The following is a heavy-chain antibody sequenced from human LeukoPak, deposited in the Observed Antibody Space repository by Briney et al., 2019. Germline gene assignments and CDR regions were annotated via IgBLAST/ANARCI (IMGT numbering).Heavy chain of an antibody. Sequence: ASVKVSCKASGYTFTIYGISWVRQAPGQGLEWMGWISAYNGNTNYAQKLQGRVTMTTDTSTSTAYMELRSLRSDDTAVYYCARDGVYYDSSGNFDYWGQGTLVTVSS. CDR2: ISAYNGNT. J-gene: IGHJ4*02. CDR1: GYTFTIYG. CDR3: ARDGVYYDSSGNFDY. V-gene: IGHV1-18*01. D-gene: IGHD3-22*01.